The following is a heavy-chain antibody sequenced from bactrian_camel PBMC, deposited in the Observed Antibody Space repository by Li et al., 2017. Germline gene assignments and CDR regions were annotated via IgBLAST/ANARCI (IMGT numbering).Heavy chain of an antibody. V-gene: IGHV3S53*01. CDR1: GYTYSTNC. J-gene: IGHJ6*01. Sequence: HVQLVESGGDSVQAGGTLTLSCAASGYTYSTNCMGWFRQAPGQEREGVAALDSDGRTSYADSVKGRFTIALDNAKRTLYLQMINLKPDDTAMYYCGLRAQTRGCYASALQYTTLGQGTQVTVS. D-gene: IGHD2*01. CDR2: LDSDGRT. CDR3: GLRAQTRGCYASALQYTT.